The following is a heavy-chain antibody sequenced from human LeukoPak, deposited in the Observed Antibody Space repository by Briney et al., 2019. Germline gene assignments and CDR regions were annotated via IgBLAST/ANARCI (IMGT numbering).Heavy chain of an antibody. CDR3: ARRSYCSSTSCQGWFDP. CDR2: IYPGDSDT. V-gene: IGHV5-51*01. D-gene: IGHD2-2*01. CDR1: GYSFTSYW. Sequence: GESLKISCKGSGYSFTSYWIGWVRQMPGKGLEWMGIIYPGDSDTRYSPSFQGRVTISADKSISTAYLQWSSLKASDTAMYYCARRSYCSSTSCQGWFDPWGQGTLVTVSS. J-gene: IGHJ5*02.